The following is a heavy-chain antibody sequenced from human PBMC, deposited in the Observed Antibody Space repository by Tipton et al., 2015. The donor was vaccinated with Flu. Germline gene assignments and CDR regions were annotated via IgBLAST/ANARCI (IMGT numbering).Heavy chain of an antibody. CDR3: GAHGGGGDYGSASGGDYYYYAMDV. J-gene: IGHJ6*02. Sequence: SLRLSCAASGFTFSTHTMTWVRQAPGKGLEWVSSVSGGGGTTYYADSVKGRFTISRDKSRNTLSLQMNSLRVEDTALYCCGAHGGGGDYGSASGGDYYYYAMDVWGQGTTVTVSS. V-gene: IGHV3-23*01. CDR1: GFTFSTHT. D-gene: IGHD3-10*01. CDR2: VSGGGGTT.